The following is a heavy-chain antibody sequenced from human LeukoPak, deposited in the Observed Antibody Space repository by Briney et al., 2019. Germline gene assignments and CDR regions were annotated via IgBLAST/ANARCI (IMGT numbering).Heavy chain of an antibody. CDR3: AKPDYGDYLDAFDI. J-gene: IGHJ3*02. Sequence: GGSLRLSCAASGFTFSSYDIHWVRQAPGKGLEWVAFIRYDGSNKKYADSVRGRFTISRDNSKNTLYLQMNSLRAEDTAVYYCAKPDYGDYLDAFDIWGQGTMVTVSS. D-gene: IGHD4-17*01. CDR2: IRYDGSNK. CDR1: GFTFSSYD. V-gene: IGHV3-30*02.